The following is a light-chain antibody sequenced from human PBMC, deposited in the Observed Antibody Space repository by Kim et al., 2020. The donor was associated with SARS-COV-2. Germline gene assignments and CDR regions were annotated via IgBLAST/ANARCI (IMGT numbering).Light chain of an antibody. Sequence: EIVLTQSPGTLSLSPGERATLSCRASQSVSTNHLAWYHQKPGQAPRLLISGASTRATGVPDRFSGSGSGTDFTLTISRLDPEDFGVYFFQQFPSSGYTFGQGNKLEI. CDR1: QSVSTNH. CDR3: QQFPSSGYT. CDR2: GAS. J-gene: IGKJ2*01. V-gene: IGKV3-20*01.